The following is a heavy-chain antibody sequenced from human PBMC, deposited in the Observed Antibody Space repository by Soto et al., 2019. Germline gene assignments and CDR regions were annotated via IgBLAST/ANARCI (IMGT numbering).Heavy chain of an antibody. V-gene: IGHV4-59*01. Sequence: QVQLQESGPGLVKPSETLSLTCTVSDGSLSNFYGSWIRQPPGKGLEWIGYMYYSGSSNYNASLKSRVTISIDTSKNQISLKLSSVTAADTAVYYCVRSGHTFGGVIWGQGTLVTVSS. CDR1: DGSLSNFY. CDR3: VRSGHTFGGVI. CDR2: MYYSGSS. J-gene: IGHJ4*02. D-gene: IGHD3-16*01.